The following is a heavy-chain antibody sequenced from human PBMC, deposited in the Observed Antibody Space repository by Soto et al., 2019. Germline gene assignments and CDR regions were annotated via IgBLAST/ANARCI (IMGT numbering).Heavy chain of an antibody. CDR2: IRSETDGGTA. D-gene: IGHD3-16*01. V-gene: IGHV3-15*01. J-gene: IGHJ4*02. CDR3: TTDLLEMGSGLPFGVY. Sequence: PGGSLRLSCAVSGFTFRYAWMSWVRQAPGKGLEWVGRIRSETDGGTADNAAPVKGRFSISSDDSKKMLYLQMNSLKTEDTSLYYCTTDLLEMGSGLPFGVYWGQGTRLTVSS. CDR1: GFTFRYAW.